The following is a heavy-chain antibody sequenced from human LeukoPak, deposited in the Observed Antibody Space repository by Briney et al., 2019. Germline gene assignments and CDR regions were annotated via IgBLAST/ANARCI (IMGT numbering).Heavy chain of an antibody. J-gene: IGHJ4*02. CDR2: ISSSSGST. V-gene: IGHV3-23*01. D-gene: IGHD6-13*01. CDR3: TKDRRLYSSSWSFDY. CDR1: GFTFSNYT. Sequence: GGSLRPSCAASGFTFSNYTMSWVRQGPGKGREWVSGISSSSGSTYYADSVKGRFTISRDNSKNTLYLQMNSLRAEDTAVYYCTKDRRLYSSSWSFDYWGQGTLVTVSS.